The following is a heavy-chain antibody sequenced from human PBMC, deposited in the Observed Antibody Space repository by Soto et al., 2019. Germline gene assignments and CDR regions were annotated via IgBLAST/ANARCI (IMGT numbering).Heavy chain of an antibody. V-gene: IGHV4-59*01. Sequence: SETLSLTCTVSGGSISSYYWSWIRQPPGKGLEWIGHIYYSGSTNYNPSLKSRVTISVDTSKNQFSLKLSSVTAADTAVYYCARDIMGTNYYYYGMDVRGQGTTVTVSS. CDR3: ARDIMGTNYYYYGMDV. CDR1: GGSISSYY. J-gene: IGHJ6*02. CDR2: IYYSGST. D-gene: IGHD2-8*01.